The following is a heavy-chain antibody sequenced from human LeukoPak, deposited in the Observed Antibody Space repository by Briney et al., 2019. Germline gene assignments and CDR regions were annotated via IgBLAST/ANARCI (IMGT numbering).Heavy chain of an antibody. V-gene: IGHV2-5*05. CDR2: LYWHDDK. J-gene: IGHJ4*02. Sequence: SGPTLVKPTQPLTLTCTLFRLSVTTTGMGVGWIRQPPGKALKRVPLLYWHDDKRYGPSLSSRLTITKDTSKIQVVLTMTNMDPLDSAIYYCAHTMGTRYCSSSNCYRGFDYWGQGTPVTVSS. D-gene: IGHD2-2*01. CDR3: AHTMGTRYCSSSNCYRGFDY. CDR1: RLSVTTTGMG.